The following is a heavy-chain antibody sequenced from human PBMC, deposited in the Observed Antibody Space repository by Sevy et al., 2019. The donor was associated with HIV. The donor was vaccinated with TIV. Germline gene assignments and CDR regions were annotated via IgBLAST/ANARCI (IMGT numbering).Heavy chain of an antibody. CDR2: LSYDGSTQ. Sequence: GALRLSCAASGFSVSSHAMHWVRQAPGKGLEWVALLSYDGSTQYYADSVKGRFSISRDNSKYILYLQMNSLRPADTALYYCTRDAGYSVGWYPPNYWGQGTLVTVSS. J-gene: IGHJ4*02. CDR1: GFSVSSHA. D-gene: IGHD6-19*01. CDR3: TRDAGYSVGWYPPNY. V-gene: IGHV3-30*04.